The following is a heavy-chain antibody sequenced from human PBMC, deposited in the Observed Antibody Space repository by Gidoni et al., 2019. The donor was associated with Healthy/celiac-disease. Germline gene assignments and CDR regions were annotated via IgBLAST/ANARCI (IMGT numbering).Heavy chain of an antibody. J-gene: IGHJ5*02. D-gene: IGHD2-2*01. CDR2: ISYDGSNK. CDR1: GFTFSSSA. V-gene: IGHV3-30-3*01. CDR3: ARDGIVPAAQTLGGFDP. Sequence: QVQLVEYGGGVVQPGRSLRLSCDASGFTFSSSAMHWVRQAPGKGLEWVAVISYDGSNKYYADSVKGRFTISRDNSKNTLYLQMNSLRAEDTAVYYCARDGIVPAAQTLGGFDPWGQGTLVTVSS.